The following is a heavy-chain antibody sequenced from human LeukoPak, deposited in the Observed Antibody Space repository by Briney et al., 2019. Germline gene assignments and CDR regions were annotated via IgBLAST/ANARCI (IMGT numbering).Heavy chain of an antibody. CDR2: VYYSGNT. D-gene: IGHD2-2*03. Sequence: SETLSLTCAVYGGSFSGYYWSWIRQPPGKGLEWIGSVYYSGNTYYNPSLKSRVTISVDTSKTQFSLKLSSVTAADTAVYYCARSLRVGYCSTTSCNWFDPWGQGTLVSVSS. CDR1: GGSFSGYY. CDR3: ARSLRVGYCSTTSCNWFDP. V-gene: IGHV4-34*01. J-gene: IGHJ5*02.